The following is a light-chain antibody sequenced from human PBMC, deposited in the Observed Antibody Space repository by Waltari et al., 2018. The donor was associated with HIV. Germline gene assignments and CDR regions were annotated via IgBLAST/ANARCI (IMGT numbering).Light chain of an antibody. CDR2: AAS. V-gene: IGKV1-39*01. Sequence: DVQITQPPSPLFASVGDSVNITCLASSDISSYLDWYQQTPGQAPKLLIYAASNLHDGVPLRFRGSGSGTDFTLSVTSLQSEDFVLYYCQQSYSTLRTFGQGTKLEF. J-gene: IGKJ1*01. CDR3: QQSYSTLRT. CDR1: SDISSY.